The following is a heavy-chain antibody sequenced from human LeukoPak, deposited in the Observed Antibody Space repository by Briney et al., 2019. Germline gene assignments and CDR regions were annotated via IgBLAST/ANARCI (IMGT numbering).Heavy chain of an antibody. CDR2: IDYSGTT. D-gene: IGHD1-1*01. Sequence: SETLSLTCTVSGTSLSSDYWNWIRQSPGKGLEWIGYIDYSGTTQYNPSLKCRVTMSVDTSKNQVSLKLHSVTAADTAVYYCTRGILEFDNWGQGTLVTVSS. V-gene: IGHV4-59*12. CDR3: TRGILEFDN. J-gene: IGHJ4*02. CDR1: GTSLSSDY.